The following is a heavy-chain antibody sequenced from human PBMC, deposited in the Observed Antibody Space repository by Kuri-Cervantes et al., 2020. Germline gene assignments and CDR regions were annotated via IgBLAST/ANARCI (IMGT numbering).Heavy chain of an antibody. CDR3: AKRDRPHDAFHL. J-gene: IGHJ3*01. CDR1: GFIFSDYA. D-gene: IGHD2-21*02. Sequence: GEPLKISCAASGFIFSDYAIHWVRQAPGKRLEWVSVISYDGSNKYYADSVKGRFTISRDNSKNTVYLQMNSLRTEDTAVYYCAKRDRPHDAFHLWGQGTMVTVSS. V-gene: IGHV3-30*18. CDR2: ISYDGSNK.